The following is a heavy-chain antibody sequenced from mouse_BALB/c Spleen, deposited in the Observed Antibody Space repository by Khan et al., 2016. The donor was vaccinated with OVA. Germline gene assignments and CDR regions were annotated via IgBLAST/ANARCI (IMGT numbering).Heavy chain of an antibody. D-gene: IGHD1-1*01. J-gene: IGHJ3*01. CDR1: GFSLTSYG. V-gene: IGHV2-9*02. CDR3: DRAFYYVAWFAY. CDR2: IWAGGST. Sequence: QVQLKQSGPGLVAPSQTLSITCTVSGFSLTSYGVHWVRQPPGKGLKWLGVIWAGGSTNHNSALMSRLSISKDNSKSQVFLKMNSLQTDDTAMYYCDRAFYYVAWFAYWGQGTLVTVSA.